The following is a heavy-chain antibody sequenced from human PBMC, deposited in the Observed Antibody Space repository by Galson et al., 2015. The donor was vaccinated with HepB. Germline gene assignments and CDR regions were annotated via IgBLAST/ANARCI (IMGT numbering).Heavy chain of an antibody. V-gene: IGHV3-33*01. Sequence: SLRLSCAASGFTFSSYGMHWVRQAPGKGLEWVAVIWYDGSNKYYADSVKGRFTISRDNSKNTLYLQMNSLRAEDTAVYYCARDGNGWYGRYSDYWGQGTLVTVSS. D-gene: IGHD6-19*01. CDR3: ARDGNGWYGRYSDY. CDR1: GFTFSSYG. J-gene: IGHJ4*02. CDR2: IWYDGSNK.